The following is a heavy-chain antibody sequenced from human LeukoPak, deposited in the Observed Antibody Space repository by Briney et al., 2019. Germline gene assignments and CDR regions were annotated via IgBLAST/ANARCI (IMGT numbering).Heavy chain of an antibody. Sequence: PAGSLRLSCAVSGITLSNYGMSWVRQRPGKGMEWVGGISGGGGGTSYADSVKGRFTISRDNPKNTLYLQMNNLRAEDTAVYFCAKRGVVIRVILVGFHKEAYYFDSWGQGALVTVSS. V-gene: IGHV3-23*01. CDR2: ISGGGGGT. CDR3: AKRGVVIRVILVGFHKEAYYFDS. J-gene: IGHJ4*02. CDR1: GITLSNYG. D-gene: IGHD3-22*01.